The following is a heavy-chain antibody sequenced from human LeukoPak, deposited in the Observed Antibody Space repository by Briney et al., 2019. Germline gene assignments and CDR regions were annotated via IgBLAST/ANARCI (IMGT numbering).Heavy chain of an antibody. D-gene: IGHD6-19*01. CDR2: INAGNGNT. CDR3: ARDGGSGWYRY. V-gene: IGHV1-3*01. CDR1: GYTFTRYA. Sequence: ASVKVSCKASGYTFTRYAMHWVRQAPGQRLEWMGWINAGNGNTKYSQKFQGRVTITRDTSASTAYMELSSLRSEDTAVYYCARDGGSGWYRYWGQGTLVTVSS. J-gene: IGHJ4*02.